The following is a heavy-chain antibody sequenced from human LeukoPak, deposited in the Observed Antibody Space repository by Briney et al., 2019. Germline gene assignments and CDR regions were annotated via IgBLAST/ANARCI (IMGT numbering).Heavy chain of an antibody. J-gene: IGHJ4*02. CDR1: GGSFSGYY. Sequence: SETLSLTCAVYGGSFSGYYWSWIRQPPGKGLERIGEINHSGSTNYNPSLKSRVTISVDTSKNQFSLKLSSVTAADTAVYYCARWHLRRSDFDYWGQGTLVTVSS. D-gene: IGHD5-12*01. CDR2: INHSGST. CDR3: ARWHLRRSDFDY. V-gene: IGHV4-34*01.